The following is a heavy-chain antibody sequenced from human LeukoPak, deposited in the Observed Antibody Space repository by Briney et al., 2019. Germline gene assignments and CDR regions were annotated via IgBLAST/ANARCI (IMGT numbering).Heavy chain of an antibody. CDR2: ISAYNGNT. CDR3: ARSLSAYDAFDI. V-gene: IGHV1-18*01. D-gene: IGHD3-16*01. CDR1: GYTFTSYG. Sequence: ASVTVSCTASGYTFTSYGISWVRQAPGQGLEWMGWISAYNGNTNYAQKLQGRVTMTTDTSTSTAYMELRSLRSDDTAVYYCARSLSAYDAFDIWGQGTMVTVSS. J-gene: IGHJ3*02.